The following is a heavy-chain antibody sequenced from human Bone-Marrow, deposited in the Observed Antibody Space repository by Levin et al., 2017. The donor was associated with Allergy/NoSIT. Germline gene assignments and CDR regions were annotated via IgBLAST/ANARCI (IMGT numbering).Heavy chain of an antibody. J-gene: IGHJ6*03. CDR2: MFSGGST. Sequence: GSLRLSCSASGLTVTNNYMTWVRQPPGKGLEWVSLMFSGGSTYYTDSVKGRFTVSRDSSKNILYLQMTGLRADDTAVYFCARTIYDIMTTYMDVWGKGTMVTVSS. CDR1: GLTVTNNY. V-gene: IGHV3-53*01. CDR3: ARTIYDIMTTYMDV. D-gene: IGHD3-9*01.